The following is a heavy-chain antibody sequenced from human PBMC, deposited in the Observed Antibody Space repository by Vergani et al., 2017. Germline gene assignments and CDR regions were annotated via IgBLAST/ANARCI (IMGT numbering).Heavy chain of an antibody. CDR1: GFTFSSYW. Sequence: VQLVESGGGVVQPGRSLRLSCAASGFTFSSYWMHWVRQAPGKGLEWVAAIKEDGSEKQYVDSVKGRFTISRDNAKKSLYLQMNSLRGEDTAVYYCARGLWDCTHIRCSPPSYWGQGTQVTVSS. CDR3: ARGLWDCTHIRCSPPSY. J-gene: IGHJ4*02. V-gene: IGHV3-7*01. CDR2: IKEDGSEK. D-gene: IGHD2-8*01.